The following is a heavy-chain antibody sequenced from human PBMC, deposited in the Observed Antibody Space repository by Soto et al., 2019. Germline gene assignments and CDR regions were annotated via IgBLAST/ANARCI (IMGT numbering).Heavy chain of an antibody. Sequence: PSETLSLTCTVSGGSISSYYWSWIRQPPGKGLEWIGYIYYSGSTNYNPSLKSRVTISVDTSKNQFSLKLSSVTAADTAVYYCARIEYQLLFGDDYYYMDVWGKGTTVTVSS. V-gene: IGHV4-59*08. CDR1: GGSISSYY. J-gene: IGHJ6*03. CDR2: IYYSGST. CDR3: ARIEYQLLFGDDYYYMDV. D-gene: IGHD2-2*01.